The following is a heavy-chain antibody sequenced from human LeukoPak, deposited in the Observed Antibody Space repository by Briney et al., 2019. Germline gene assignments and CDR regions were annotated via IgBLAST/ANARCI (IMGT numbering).Heavy chain of an antibody. J-gene: IGHJ4*02. V-gene: IGHV3-23*01. Sequence: GASLRLSCAASGCIFRNYAMSWVRQAPGKGLEWVSAITGSGDTTYYADSVKGRFTISRDNSKNTLYVEMNTPRAEDTAVYYCAKWGDYDILTGYYVSDFWGQGTLVTVSS. CDR2: ITGSGDTT. CDR1: GCIFRNYA. D-gene: IGHD3-9*01. CDR3: AKWGDYDILTGYYVSDF.